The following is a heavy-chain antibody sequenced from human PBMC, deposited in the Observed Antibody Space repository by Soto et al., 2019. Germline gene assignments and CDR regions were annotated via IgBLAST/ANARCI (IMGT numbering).Heavy chain of an antibody. CDR2: IYYSGST. J-gene: IGHJ3*02. V-gene: IGHV4-30-4*01. Sequence: SETLSLTWTVSGGSISSGDYYWSWIRQPPGKGLEWIGYIYYSGSTYYNPSLKSRVTISVDTSKNQFSLKLSSVTAADTAVYYCATLVGATTEGAFDIWGQGTMVTVSS. CDR1: GGSISSGDYY. CDR3: ATLVGATTEGAFDI. D-gene: IGHD1-26*01.